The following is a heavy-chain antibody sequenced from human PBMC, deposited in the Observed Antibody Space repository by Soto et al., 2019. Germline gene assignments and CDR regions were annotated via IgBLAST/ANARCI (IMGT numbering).Heavy chain of an antibody. V-gene: IGHV3-74*01. D-gene: IGHD1-26*01. Sequence: GGSLRVSCAASGFTFSSYGMHWVRHAPGKGLVWVSRINSDGSSTSYADSVKGRFTISRDNAKNTLYLQMNSLRAEDTAVYYCASPKPDSGSYPRNYYYGMDVWGQGTTVTVSS. J-gene: IGHJ6*02. CDR2: INSDGSST. CDR3: ASPKPDSGSYPRNYYYGMDV. CDR1: GFTFSSYG.